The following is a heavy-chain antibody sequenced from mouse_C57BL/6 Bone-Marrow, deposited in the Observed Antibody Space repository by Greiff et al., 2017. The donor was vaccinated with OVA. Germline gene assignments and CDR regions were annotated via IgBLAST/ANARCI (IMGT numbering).Heavy chain of an antibody. V-gene: IGHV1-82*01. CDR1: GYAFSSSW. D-gene: IGHD2-5*01. CDR2: IYPGDGDT. Sequence: QVQLQQSGPELVKPGASVKISCKASGYAFSSSWMNWVKQRPGKGLEWIGRIYPGDGDTNYNGKFKGKATLTADNSSSTAYMQLSSLTSEDSAVYFCAYYSNFAYWGQGTLVTVSA. CDR3: AYYSNFAY. J-gene: IGHJ3*01.